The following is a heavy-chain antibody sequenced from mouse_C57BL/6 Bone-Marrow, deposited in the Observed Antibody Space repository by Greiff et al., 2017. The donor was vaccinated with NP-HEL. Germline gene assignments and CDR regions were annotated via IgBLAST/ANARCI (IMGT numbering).Heavy chain of an antibody. CDR1: GYTFTSYW. D-gene: IGHD2-2*01. CDR3: ARVGYDVYYYAMDY. V-gene: IGHV1-52*01. J-gene: IGHJ4*01. Sequence: VQLQQPGAELVRPGSSVQLSCKASGYTFTSYWMHWVKQRPIQGLEWIGNIDPSDSETHYNQKFKDKATLTVDKSSSTAYMQLSSLTSEDSAVYYCARVGYDVYYYAMDYWGQGTSVTVSS. CDR2: IDPSDSET.